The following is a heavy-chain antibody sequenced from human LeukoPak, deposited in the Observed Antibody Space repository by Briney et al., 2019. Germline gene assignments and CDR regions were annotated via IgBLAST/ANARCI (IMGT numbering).Heavy chain of an antibody. D-gene: IGHD6-19*01. J-gene: IGHJ4*02. CDR1: GYTFTSYG. CDR3: ARDAPQPSDYWQWLVVRGSYFDY. Sequence: HRASVKVSCKASGYTFTSYGISWVRQAPGQGLEWMGWISAYNGNTNYAQKLQGRVTMTTDTSTSTAYMELRSLRSDDTAVYYCARDAPQPSDYWQWLVVRGSYFDYWGQGTLVTVSS. V-gene: IGHV1-18*01. CDR2: ISAYNGNT.